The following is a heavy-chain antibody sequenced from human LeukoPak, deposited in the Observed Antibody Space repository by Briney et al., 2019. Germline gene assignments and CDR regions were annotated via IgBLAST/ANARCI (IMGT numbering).Heavy chain of an antibody. CDR2: IYYTGKI. CDR1: GGSINSHY. CDR3: VRRDTGWNYFDY. J-gene: IGHJ4*02. D-gene: IGHD6-19*01. V-gene: IGHV4-59*08. Sequence: SETLSLTCAVSGGSINSHYWGWVRQPPGKGLQWIGDIYYTGKINYNPSLKSRVTITLDTSKDHLSLNLTSVLAADTAIYYCVRRDTGWNYFDYWGQGILVTVSS.